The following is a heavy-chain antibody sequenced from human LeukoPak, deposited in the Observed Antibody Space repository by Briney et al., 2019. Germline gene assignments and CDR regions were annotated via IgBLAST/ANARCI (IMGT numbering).Heavy chain of an antibody. CDR2: ISYDGSNK. CDR3: AKVSGYYFDY. CDR1: GFTFSSYA. V-gene: IGHV3-30-3*01. D-gene: IGHD3-3*01. Sequence: GGSLRLSCAASGFTFSSYAMHWVRQAPGKGLEWVAVISYDGSNKYYADSVKGRFTISRDNSKNTLYLQMNSLRAEDTAVYYCAKVSGYYFDYWGQGTLVTVSS. J-gene: IGHJ4*02.